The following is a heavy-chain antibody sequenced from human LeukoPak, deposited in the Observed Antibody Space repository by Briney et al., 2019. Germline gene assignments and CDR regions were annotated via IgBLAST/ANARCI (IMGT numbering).Heavy chain of an antibody. Sequence: GGSLRLSCAASGFTFSSYSMNWVRQAPGKGLEWASSISSSSSYIYYADSVKSRFTISRDNAKNSLYLQMNSLRAEDTAVYYCARDPSVKGSSWYRGDYFDYWGQGTLVTVSS. CDR2: ISSSSSYI. V-gene: IGHV3-21*01. J-gene: IGHJ4*02. D-gene: IGHD6-13*01. CDR3: ARDPSVKGSSWYRGDYFDY. CDR1: GFTFSSYS.